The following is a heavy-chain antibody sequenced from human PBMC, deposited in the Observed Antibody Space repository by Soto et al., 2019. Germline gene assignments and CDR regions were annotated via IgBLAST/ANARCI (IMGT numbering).Heavy chain of an antibody. Sequence: GASVKVSCKASGYTFTGYYMHWVRQAPGQGLEWMGWINPNSGGTNYAQKFQGRVTMTRDTSISTACMELSRLRSDDTAVYYCARLGFGEFLSYYGMDVWGQGTTVTVSS. CDR1: GYTFTGYY. J-gene: IGHJ6*02. D-gene: IGHD3-10*01. V-gene: IGHV1-2*02. CDR2: INPNSGGT. CDR3: ARLGFGEFLSYYGMDV.